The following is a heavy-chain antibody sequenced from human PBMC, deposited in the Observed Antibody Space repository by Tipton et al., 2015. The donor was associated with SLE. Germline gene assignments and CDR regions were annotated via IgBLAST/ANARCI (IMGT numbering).Heavy chain of an antibody. CDR2: IDSDGSIT. CDR1: GFTFRRYW. D-gene: IGHD1-14*01. V-gene: IGHV3-74*01. J-gene: IGHJ6*02. CDR3: ARERRDDYNRYHGMDV. Sequence: SLRLSCAASGFTFRRYWMHWVRQVPGKGLVWVARIDSDGSITTYADSVKGRVTISRDSSKNTLYLQLNSLKAEDTAVYYCARERRDDYNRYHGMDVWGQGTTVTVSS.